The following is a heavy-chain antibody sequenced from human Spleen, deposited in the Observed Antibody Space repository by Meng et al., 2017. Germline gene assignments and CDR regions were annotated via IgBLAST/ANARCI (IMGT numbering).Heavy chain of an antibody. CDR2: INPDGVST. J-gene: IGHJ4*02. Sequence: QVQLVQSGAEVRKPGASVKVSCKASGYTFTHHGIGWVRLAPGQGLEWVGTINPDGVSTNYALNLQGRVSMTRDTSTSTVYMELSSLRSEDTAVYYCAREKSPGHFDYWGQGTLVTVSS. CDR1: GYTFTHHG. V-gene: IGHV1-18*01. CDR3: AREKSPGHFDY.